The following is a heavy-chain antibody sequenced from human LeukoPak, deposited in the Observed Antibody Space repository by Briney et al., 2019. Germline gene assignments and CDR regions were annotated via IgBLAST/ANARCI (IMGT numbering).Heavy chain of an antibody. CDR2: ISSSGSTI. V-gene: IGHV3-11*01. D-gene: IGHD5-18*01. Sequence: GGSLRLSCAASGFTFSDYHMSWIRQAPGKGLEWVSYISSSGSTIYYADSVKGRFTISRDNAKNSLYLQMNSLRAEDTAVYYCARAVSYGVFDYWGQGTLVTVSS. CDR1: GFTFSDYH. J-gene: IGHJ4*02. CDR3: ARAVSYGVFDY.